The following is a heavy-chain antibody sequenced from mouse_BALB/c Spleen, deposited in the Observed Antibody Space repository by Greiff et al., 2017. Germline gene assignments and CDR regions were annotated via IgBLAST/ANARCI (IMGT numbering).Heavy chain of an antibody. J-gene: IGHJ3*01. CDR3: ASYDYDDGAWFAY. Sequence: VQLQQSGPGLVKPSQSLSLTCSVTGYSITSGYYWNWIRQFPGNKLEWMGYISYDGSNNYNPSLKNRISITRDTSKNQFFLKLNSVTTEDTATYYCASYDYDDGAWFAYWGQGTLVTVSA. V-gene: IGHV3-6*02. CDR2: ISYDGSN. CDR1: GYSITSGYY. D-gene: IGHD2-4*01.